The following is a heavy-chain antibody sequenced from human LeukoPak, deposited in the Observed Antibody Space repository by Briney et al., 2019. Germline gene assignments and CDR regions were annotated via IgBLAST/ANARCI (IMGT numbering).Heavy chain of an antibody. CDR3: ASKTYFQH. V-gene: IGHV3-48*02. J-gene: IGHJ1*01. CDR2: ISSSSTI. CDR1: GLTFSSYS. Sequence: PGESLRLSCAAPGLTFSSYSMKWVRQAPGKGLEWVSYISSSSTIYYADSVKGRFTISRDNAKNSLYLQMNSLRDEATAVYYCASKTYFQHWGQGTLVTVSS.